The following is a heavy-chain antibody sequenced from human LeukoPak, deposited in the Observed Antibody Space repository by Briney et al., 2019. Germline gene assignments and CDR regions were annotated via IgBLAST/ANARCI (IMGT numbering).Heavy chain of an antibody. CDR1: GFTFSSYG. CDR3: AKDRHILFGVFDY. V-gene: IGHV3-30*02. Sequence: AGGSLRLSCAASGFTFSSYGMHWVRQAPGKGLEWVAFIRYDGSNKYYADSVKGRFTISRDNSKNTLYLQMNSLRAEDTAVYYCAKDRHILFGVFDYWGQGTLVTVSS. CDR2: IRYDGSNK. D-gene: IGHD3-3*01. J-gene: IGHJ4*02.